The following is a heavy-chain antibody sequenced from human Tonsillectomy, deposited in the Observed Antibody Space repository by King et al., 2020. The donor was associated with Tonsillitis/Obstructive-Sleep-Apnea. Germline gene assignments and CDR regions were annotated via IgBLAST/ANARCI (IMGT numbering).Heavy chain of an antibody. V-gene: IGHV3-15*04. CDR3: TSTPGITIFGVVDDY. D-gene: IGHD3-3*01. Sequence: VQLQESGGGLVKPGGSLRLSCAASGFPFSRTSMSWVRQAPGKGLEWVGRIESKTDGGTTDHAAPVKGRFTLSRDDSKNTLYLQMSSLKTEDTAVYYCTSTPGITIFGVVDDYWGQGTLVTVSS. CDR1: GFPFSRTS. CDR2: IESKTDGGTT. J-gene: IGHJ4*02.